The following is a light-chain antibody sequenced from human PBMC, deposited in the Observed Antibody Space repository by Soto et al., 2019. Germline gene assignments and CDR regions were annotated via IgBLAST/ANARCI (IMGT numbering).Light chain of an antibody. V-gene: IGKV3-20*01. Sequence: ILLTQSAGSLSMSPGERATLSCRSSQIVKNNYLAWSQQNPGHAPRLLIYGASTRAPGIPDRFSGSGSGTAFTLTTSRLQPEDFAVYYCQQYGSSGTFGQGTNVDIK. CDR1: QIVKNNY. CDR3: QQYGSSGT. CDR2: GAS. J-gene: IGKJ1*01.